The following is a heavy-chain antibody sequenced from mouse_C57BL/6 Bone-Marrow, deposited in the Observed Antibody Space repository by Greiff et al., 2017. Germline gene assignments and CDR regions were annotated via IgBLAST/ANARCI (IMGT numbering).Heavy chain of an antibody. CDR2: INPYNGGT. CDR1: GYTFTDYY. Sequence: VQLKQSGPVLVKPGASVKMSCKASGYTFTDYYMNWVKQSHGKSLEWIGVINPYNGGTSYNQKFKGKATLTVDKSSSTAYMELNSLTSEDSAVYYCARGGWLRRRTWFAYWGQGTLVTVSA. V-gene: IGHV1-19*01. D-gene: IGHD2-2*01. J-gene: IGHJ3*01. CDR3: ARGGWLRRRTWFAY.